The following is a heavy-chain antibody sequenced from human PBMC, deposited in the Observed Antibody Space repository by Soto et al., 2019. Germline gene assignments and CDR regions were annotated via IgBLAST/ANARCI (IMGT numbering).Heavy chain of an antibody. CDR3: ARGGDYTRWYLFDY. D-gene: IGHD6-13*01. V-gene: IGHV3-53*01. J-gene: IGHJ4*02. Sequence: EVQLVEFGGGLIQPGGSLRLSCAASGFTVSSNYMSWVRQAPGKGLEWVSVIYTGGGTSYAHSVKGRFTISRDTSKNTLYLQMNSLRAEDTAVYYCARGGDYTRWYLFDYWGQGTLVTVSS. CDR2: IYTGGGT. CDR1: GFTVSSNY.